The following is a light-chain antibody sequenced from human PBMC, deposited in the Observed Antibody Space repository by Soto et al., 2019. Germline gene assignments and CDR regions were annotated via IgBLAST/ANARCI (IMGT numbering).Light chain of an antibody. Sequence: DIQMTQSPSTLSASVGDRVTITCRASQSVSNLLAWYQQKPGKAPTLLIFDASSLENGVPSRFSGTGSGTEFTLTINSLQPEDFATYFCQQYNIYPVDFGPGTKVEI. CDR2: DAS. V-gene: IGKV1-5*01. CDR1: QSVSNL. CDR3: QQYNIYPVD. J-gene: IGKJ2*01.